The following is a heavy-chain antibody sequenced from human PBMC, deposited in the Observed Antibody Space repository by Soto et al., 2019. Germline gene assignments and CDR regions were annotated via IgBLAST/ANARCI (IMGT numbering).Heavy chain of an antibody. D-gene: IGHD6-19*01. J-gene: IGHJ4*02. V-gene: IGHV3-30*18. CDR2: ISYDGSNK. Sequence: GGSLRLSCAASGFTFSSYGMHWVRQAPGKGLEWVAVISYDGSNKYYADSVKGRFTISRDNSKNTLYLQMNSLRAEDTAVYYCAKDLERSSGWYDYWGQGTLVTVSS. CDR1: GFTFSSYG. CDR3: AKDLERSSGWYDY.